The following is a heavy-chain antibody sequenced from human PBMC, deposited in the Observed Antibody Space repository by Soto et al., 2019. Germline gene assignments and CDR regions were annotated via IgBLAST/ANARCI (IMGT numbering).Heavy chain of an antibody. Sequence: TGGSLSLSCAASGFTFSSYGMHWVRPAQGKGLEWVAVISYDGSNKYYADSVKGRFTISRDNPKNTLYLQMNSLRAEDTAVYYCARGWNWNYHVIDYWGQGTLVTVSS. J-gene: IGHJ4*02. CDR2: ISYDGSNK. V-gene: IGHV3-30*03. D-gene: IGHD1-7*01. CDR1: GFTFSSYG. CDR3: ARGWNWNYHVIDY.